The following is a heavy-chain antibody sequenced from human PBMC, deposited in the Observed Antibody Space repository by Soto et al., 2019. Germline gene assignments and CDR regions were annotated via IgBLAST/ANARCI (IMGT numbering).Heavy chain of an antibody. D-gene: IGHD4-17*01. CDR3: AREWNYGDFPNFDY. Sequence: GGSLRLSCAASGFTFSSYGMHWVRQAPGKGLEWVAVIWYDGSNKYYADSVKGRFTISRDSSKNTLYLQMNSLRAEDTDVYYWAREWNYGDFPNFDYWGQGTLVTVSS. CDR2: IWYDGSNK. CDR1: GFTFSSYG. J-gene: IGHJ4*02. V-gene: IGHV3-33*01.